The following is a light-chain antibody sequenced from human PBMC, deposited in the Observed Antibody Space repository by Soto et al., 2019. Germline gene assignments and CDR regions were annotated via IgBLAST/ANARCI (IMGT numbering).Light chain of an antibody. CDR2: SNN. J-gene: IGLJ2*01. V-gene: IGLV1-44*01. CDR3: VAWDDSLNAYVV. CDR1: SSNIGSNT. Sequence: QSVLTQPPSASGTPGQRVTISCSGSSSNIGSNTVNWYQQLPGTAPKLVIYSNNQPPSGVPDRFSGSKSGTSASLAISGLQSEDEADYYCVAWDDSLNAYVVFGGGTKLTVL.